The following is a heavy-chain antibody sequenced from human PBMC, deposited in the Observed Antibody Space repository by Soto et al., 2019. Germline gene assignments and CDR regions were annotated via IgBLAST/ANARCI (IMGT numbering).Heavy chain of an antibody. CDR1: GFIFSTSGSAFSRYA. V-gene: IGHV3-23*01. J-gene: IGHJ4*02. CDR2: ISGSGVRT. D-gene: IGHD3-16*01. CDR3: ATPAYDY. Sequence: GGSLRLSCAASGFIFSTSGSAFSRYAMTWVRQTPGKALEWVSSISGSGVRTYYSDSVRGRFTISRGNSKDRLYLEMNSVRAEDTAVYYCATPAYDYWGQGTLVTVSS.